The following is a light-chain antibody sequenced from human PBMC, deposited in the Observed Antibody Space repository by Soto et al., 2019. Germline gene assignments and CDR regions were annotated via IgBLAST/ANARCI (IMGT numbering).Light chain of an antibody. CDR2: EVS. CDR1: SSDVGAYNF. CDR3: SSFTTSRIYV. V-gene: IGLV2-14*01. Sequence: QSVLTQPASVSGSPGQSITISCTGTSSDVGAYNFVSWYQQYPGKAPKFIIYEVSNRPSGVSNRFSGSKSGNTASLTISGLQAEDEADYYCSSFTTSRIYVFGTGTKVTV. J-gene: IGLJ1*01.